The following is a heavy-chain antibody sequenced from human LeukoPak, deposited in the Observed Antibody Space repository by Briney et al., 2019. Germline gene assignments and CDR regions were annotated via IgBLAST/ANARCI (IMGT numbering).Heavy chain of an antibody. CDR3: ARDGITMVRGSYGPNWFDP. CDR2: ISVDGSNE. D-gene: IGHD3-10*01. CDR1: GFTFSSYG. J-gene: IGHJ5*02. Sequence: GGSLRLSCAASGFTFSSYGMHWVRQAPGKGLEWVAVISVDGSNEYYADSVKGRFTISRDNAKNSLYLQMNSLRAEDTAVYYCARDGITMVRGSYGPNWFDPWGQGTLVTVSS. V-gene: IGHV3-30*03.